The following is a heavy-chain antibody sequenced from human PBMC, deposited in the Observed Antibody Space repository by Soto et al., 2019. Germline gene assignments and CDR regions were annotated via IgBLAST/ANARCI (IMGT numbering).Heavy chain of an antibody. V-gene: IGHV4-31*03. Sequence: SETLSLTCTVSGGSISSGCYYWSWIRQHPGKGLEWIGYIYYSGSTYYNPSLKSRVTISVDTSKNQFSLKLSSVTAADTAVYYCSITIFGARSKARDDYWGQGTLVTVSS. D-gene: IGHD3-3*01. J-gene: IGHJ4*02. CDR2: IYYSGST. CDR1: GGSISSGCYY. CDR3: SITIFGARSKARDDY.